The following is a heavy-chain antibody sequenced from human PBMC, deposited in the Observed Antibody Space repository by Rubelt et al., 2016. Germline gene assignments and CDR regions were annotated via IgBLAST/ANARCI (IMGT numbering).Heavy chain of an antibody. CDR2: INHSGST. D-gene: IGHD1-26*01. Sequence: QVQLQQWGAGLLKPSETLSLTCAVYGGSFSGYYWSWIRQPPGKGLEWIGEINHSGSTNYNPSLKVRFPISVDTAKNQFALKLSSVTAADTAGYYCARGPGGSYFDRWNYYFDYWGQGTLVTVSS. CDR1: GGSFSGYY. J-gene: IGHJ4*02. V-gene: IGHV4-34*01. CDR3: ARGPGGSYFDRWNYYFDY.